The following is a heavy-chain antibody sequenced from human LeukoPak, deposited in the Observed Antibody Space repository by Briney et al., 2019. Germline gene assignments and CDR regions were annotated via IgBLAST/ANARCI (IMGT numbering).Heavy chain of an antibody. J-gene: IGHJ6*02. CDR1: GYTFTSYG. CDR2: ISAYNGNT. V-gene: IGHV1-18*01. Sequence: ASVKVSCKASGYTFTSYGISWVRQAPRQGLEWMGWISAYNGNTNYAQKLQGRVTMTTDTSTSTAYMELRSLRSDDTAVYYCAREYGSGYYFPYYYYYGMDVWGQGTTVTVSS. CDR3: AREYGSGYYFPYYYYYGMDV. D-gene: IGHD3-22*01.